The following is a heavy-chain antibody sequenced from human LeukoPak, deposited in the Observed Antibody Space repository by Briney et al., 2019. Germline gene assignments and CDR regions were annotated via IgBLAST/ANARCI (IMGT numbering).Heavy chain of an antibody. CDR2: IYYSGST. CDR3: ARDYFPYYYDSSGYGAFDI. J-gene: IGHJ3*02. D-gene: IGHD3-22*01. CDR1: GGSINSYY. Sequence: SETLSLTCTVSGGSINSYYWSWIRQPPGKGLQYIGYIYYSGSTNYNPSLKSRVTISVDTSKNQFSLKLSSVTAADTAVYYCARDYFPYYYDSSGYGAFDIWGQGTMVTVSS. V-gene: IGHV4-59*12.